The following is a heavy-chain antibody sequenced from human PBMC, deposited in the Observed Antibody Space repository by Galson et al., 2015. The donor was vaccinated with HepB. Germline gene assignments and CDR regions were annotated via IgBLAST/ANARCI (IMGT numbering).Heavy chain of an antibody. V-gene: IGHV4/OR15-8*01. CDR1: GASIRTLDW. J-gene: IGHJ4*02. CDR2: IYLSGDA. D-gene: IGHD5-24*01. Sequence: ETLSPTCAVSGASIRTLDWWSWVRQSPGKRLEWIGQIYLSGDANYNPSFKSRVTMSVDTSKNQFSLKLSSVTAADTAIYYCARDWIRDGASYYFDYWGQGTLVTVSS. CDR3: ARDWIRDGASYYFDY.